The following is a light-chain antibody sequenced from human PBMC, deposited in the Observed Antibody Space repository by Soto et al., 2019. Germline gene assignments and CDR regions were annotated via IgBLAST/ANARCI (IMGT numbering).Light chain of an antibody. V-gene: IGKV3-15*01. Sequence: EIVMTQSPATLSVSSGERATLSCRASQSVSSNLAWYQQKPGQAPRLLIYGASTRATGIPARFSGSGSGTEFTLTISSLQSEDFAVYHCQQYNNWPFTFGPGTKVDIK. CDR3: QQYNNWPFT. J-gene: IGKJ3*01. CDR1: QSVSSN. CDR2: GAS.